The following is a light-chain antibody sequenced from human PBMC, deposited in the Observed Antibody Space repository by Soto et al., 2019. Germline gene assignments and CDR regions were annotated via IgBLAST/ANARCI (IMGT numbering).Light chain of an antibody. J-gene: IGKJ4*01. CDR1: QGISSY. Sequence: IQLTQSPSSLSASVGDRVTITCRASQGISSYLTWYQQKPGKVPKLLIYAASTLHSGVPSKFSGSGSGTDFTLTISSLQPEDFATYYCQQLNSYPLTFGGGTKVDI. V-gene: IGKV1-9*01. CDR3: QQLNSYPLT. CDR2: AAS.